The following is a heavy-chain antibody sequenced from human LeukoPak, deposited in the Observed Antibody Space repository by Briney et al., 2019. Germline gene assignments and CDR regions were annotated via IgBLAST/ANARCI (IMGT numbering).Heavy chain of an antibody. J-gene: IGHJ4*01. CDR1: GLMVTSNH. D-gene: IGHD6-13*01. V-gene: IGHV3-53*01. Sequence: GGSLRLSCAATGLMVTSNHMAWVRQAPGKGLECVSVIYTGGITYYADSVSGRFTIFRYSSKNTLYLQMNNLRVEDTALYYCARDHAPAGGGLDYWGHGTQVTVSS. CDR2: IYTGGIT. CDR3: ARDHAPAGGGLDY.